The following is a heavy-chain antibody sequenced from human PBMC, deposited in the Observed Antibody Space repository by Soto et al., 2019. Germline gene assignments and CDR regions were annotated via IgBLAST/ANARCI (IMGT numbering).Heavy chain of an antibody. J-gene: IGHJ3*02. CDR1: GGTFSSYT. CDR3: ARVVSGYCSGGSCYSPIGALDI. D-gene: IGHD2-15*01. CDR2: IIPILGIA. Sequence: ASVKVSCKASGGTFSSYTISWVRQAPGQGLEWMGRIIPILGIANYAQKFQGRVTITADKSTSTAYMELSSLRSEDTAVYYCARVVSGYCSGGSCYSPIGALDIWGQGTMVTGSS. V-gene: IGHV1-69*02.